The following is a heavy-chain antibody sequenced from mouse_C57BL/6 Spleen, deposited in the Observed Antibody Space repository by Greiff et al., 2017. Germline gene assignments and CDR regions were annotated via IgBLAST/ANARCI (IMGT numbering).Heavy chain of an antibody. CDR2: IHPNSGST. Sequence: VQLQQPGAELVKPGASVKLSCKASGYTFTSYWMHWVKQRPGQGLEWIGMIHPNSGSTNYNEKFKSKATLTVDKSSSTAYMQLSSLTSEDSAVYYCARSYVYDPAWFAYWGQGTLVTVSA. CDR1: GYTFTSYW. V-gene: IGHV1-64*01. D-gene: IGHD2-2*01. CDR3: ARSYVYDPAWFAY. J-gene: IGHJ3*01.